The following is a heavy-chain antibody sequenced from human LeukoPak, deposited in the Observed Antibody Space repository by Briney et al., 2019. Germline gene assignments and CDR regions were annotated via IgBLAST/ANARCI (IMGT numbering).Heavy chain of an antibody. CDR2: IYYSGST. V-gene: IGHV4-59*08. CDR3: AAQEIIVATTAFDY. J-gene: IGHJ4*02. CDR1: GGSISSYY. D-gene: IGHD5-12*01. Sequence: SETLSLTCTVSGGSISSYYWSWIRQPPGKGLEWIGYIYYSGSTNYNPSLKSRVTISVDMPKNQFSLKLSSVTAADTAVYYCAAQEIIVATTAFDYWGQGTLVTVSS.